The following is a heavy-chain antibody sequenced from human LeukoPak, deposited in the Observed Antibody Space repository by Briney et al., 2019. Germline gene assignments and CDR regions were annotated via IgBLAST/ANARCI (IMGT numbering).Heavy chain of an antibody. V-gene: IGHV3-33*08. J-gene: IGHJ4*02. Sequence: GGSLRLSCAASGFTFSSYGMHWVRQAPGKGLEWVAAISYDGKNIHYVDSVKGRFTISRDSSKSTVYLQMNSLRAEDTAVYYCARTYSRESGYDFVFHYWGQGTLVTVS. CDR2: ISYDGKNI. D-gene: IGHD5-12*01. CDR3: ARTYSRESGYDFVFHY. CDR1: GFTFSSYG.